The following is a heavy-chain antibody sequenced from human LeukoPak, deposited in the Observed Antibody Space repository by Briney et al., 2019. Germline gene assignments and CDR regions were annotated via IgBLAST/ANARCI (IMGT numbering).Heavy chain of an antibody. Sequence: SETLSLTCAVSGGSISNSIYYWGWIRQPPGKGLEWIGSIYYSGNTYYNPSLKSRVTISVDTSKNQFSLKLSSVTAADTAVYYCARARLWHGSGSYLLARRGVFDIWGQGTMVTVPS. J-gene: IGHJ3*02. CDR3: ARARLWHGSGSYLLARRGVFDI. CDR2: IYYSGNT. V-gene: IGHV4-39*07. CDR1: GGSISNSIYY. D-gene: IGHD3-10*01.